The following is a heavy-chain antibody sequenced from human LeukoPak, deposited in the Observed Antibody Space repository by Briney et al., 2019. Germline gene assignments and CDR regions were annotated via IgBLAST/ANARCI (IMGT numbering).Heavy chain of an antibody. CDR2: ISSSGSTI. J-gene: IGHJ4*02. D-gene: IGHD4-11*01. Sequence: PGGSLRLSCAASGFTFSDYYMSWIRQAPGKGLEWVSYISSSGSTIYYADSVKGRFTISRDNAKNSLYLQMNSLRAGDTAVYYCARDPVTVTTFFDYWGQGTLVTVSS. V-gene: IGHV3-11*04. CDR3: ARDPVTVTTFFDY. CDR1: GFTFSDYY.